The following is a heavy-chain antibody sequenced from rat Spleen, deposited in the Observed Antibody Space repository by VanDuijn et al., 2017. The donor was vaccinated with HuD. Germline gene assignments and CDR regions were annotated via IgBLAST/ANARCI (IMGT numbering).Heavy chain of an antibody. V-gene: IGHV5-7*01. J-gene: IGHJ2*01. D-gene: IGHD1-4*01. CDR3: AREAGLPFHYFDY. Sequence: EVQLVESGGGLVQPGRSLKLSCAASGFTFSDYNMAWVRQAPKKGLEWVTTISYDGSSTYYRDSVKGRFTIYRDNAKTTLYLEMDSLRSEDTATYFCAREAGLPFHYFDYWGQGVMVTVSS. CDR1: GFTFSDYN. CDR2: ISYDGSST.